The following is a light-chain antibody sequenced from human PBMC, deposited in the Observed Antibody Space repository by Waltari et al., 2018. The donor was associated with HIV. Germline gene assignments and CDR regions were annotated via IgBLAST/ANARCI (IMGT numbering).Light chain of an antibody. CDR2: GHN. CDR3: QSYDDSLSGSV. Sequence: QSVLTQPPSVSGAPGQRVTISCTGSSSNSGAGDDVHRYPQSPGTAPKPLMHGHNNRPSGVPDLFSGSKSGPSASLAITGLQAEDEGDYHCQSYDDSLSGSVFGGGTKLTVL. CDR1: SSNSGAGDD. V-gene: IGLV1-40*01. J-gene: IGLJ3*02.